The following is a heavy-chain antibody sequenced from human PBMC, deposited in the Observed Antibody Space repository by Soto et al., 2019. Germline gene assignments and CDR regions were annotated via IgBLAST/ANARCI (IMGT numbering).Heavy chain of an antibody. D-gene: IGHD6-6*01. CDR1: GGSISSGAYY. V-gene: IGHV4-30-4*01. CDR2: IYYSGST. J-gene: IGHJ6*02. CDR3: ARGPEQLLIGPYNYGLDV. Sequence: PSETLSLTCTVSGGSISSGAYYWSWVRQPPGKGLEWIAYIYYSGSTYYNPSLKSRVSMSLDTSKNHFSLHLNSVTAADTAVYYCARGPEQLLIGPYNYGLDVWGQGTTVTVSS.